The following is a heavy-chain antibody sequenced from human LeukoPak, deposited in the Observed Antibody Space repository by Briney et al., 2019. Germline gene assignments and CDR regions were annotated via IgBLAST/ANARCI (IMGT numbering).Heavy chain of an antibody. D-gene: IGHD6-19*01. Sequence: PSETLSLTCTVSGGSISSYYWSWIRQPAGKGLEWIGRIYTSGSTNYIPSLKSRVTMSVDTSKNQFSLKLSSVTAADTAVYYCARDGYSSGWYTFDYWGQGTLVTVSS. CDR2: IYTSGST. J-gene: IGHJ4*02. CDR1: GGSISSYY. V-gene: IGHV4-4*07. CDR3: ARDGYSSGWYTFDY.